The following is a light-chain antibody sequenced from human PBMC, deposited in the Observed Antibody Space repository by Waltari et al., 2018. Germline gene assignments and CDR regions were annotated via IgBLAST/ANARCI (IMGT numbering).Light chain of an antibody. Sequence: EIALWPSPDTLSVSPGESATLSCWASQAISRTVVVWFPLKPGQAPRLLIYGASTRATGVPDRFSGSASGTDFTLTISRVEPEDGAVYYCQHHGSPPYTFGQGTKLEIK. V-gene: IGKV3-20*01. CDR1: QAISRTV. J-gene: IGKJ2*01. CDR2: GAS. CDR3: QHHGSPPYT.